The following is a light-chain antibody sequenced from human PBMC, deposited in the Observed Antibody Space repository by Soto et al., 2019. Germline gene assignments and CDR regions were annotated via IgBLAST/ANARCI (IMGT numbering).Light chain of an antibody. CDR1: SGLSLYA. CDR2: LNSDGSH. J-gene: IGLJ2*01. CDR3: QTWDTGIVV. V-gene: IGLV4-69*01. Sequence: QLVLTQSPSASASLGASVKLTCTLSSGLSLYAIAWHQQHPEKGPRYLMKLNSDGSHTKGDGIPDRFSGSSSGAERYLTISSLQSDDEADYYCQTWDTGIVVFGGGTKVTVL.